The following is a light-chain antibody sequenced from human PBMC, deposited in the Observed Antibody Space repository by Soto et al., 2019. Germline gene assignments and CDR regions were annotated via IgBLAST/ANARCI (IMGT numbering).Light chain of an antibody. J-gene: IGKJ1*01. CDR3: MQALQTPWT. CDR1: QSLQHSNGYNY. Sequence: SVVTPAPPSLPVNPGEPASISCRSSQSLQHSNGYNYLDWYVQKPGQSPQLLIYLGSHRASGVPDRFSGSASGTDFTLKITSVEAEDVGVYYCMQALQTPWTFGQGTKVNIK. V-gene: IGKV2-28*01. CDR2: LGS.